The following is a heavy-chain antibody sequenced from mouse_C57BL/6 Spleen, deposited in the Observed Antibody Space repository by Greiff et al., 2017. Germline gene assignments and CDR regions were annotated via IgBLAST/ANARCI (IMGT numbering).Heavy chain of an antibody. Sequence: EVKLMESGPELVKPGASVKIPCKASGYTFTDYNMDWVKQSHGKSLEWIGDINPNNGGTIYNQKFKGKATLTVDKSSSTAYMELRSLTSEDTAVYYCARRGMVNYAMDYWGQGTSVTVSS. CDR3: ARRGMVNYAMDY. CDR1: GYTFTDYN. J-gene: IGHJ4*01. V-gene: IGHV1-18*01. D-gene: IGHD2-2*01. CDR2: INPNNGGT.